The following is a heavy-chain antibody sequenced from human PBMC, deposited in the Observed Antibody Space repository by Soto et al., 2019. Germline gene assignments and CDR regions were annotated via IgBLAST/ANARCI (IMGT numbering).Heavy chain of an antibody. CDR1: GFTFSDYY. CDR2: ISSSGSTI. Sequence: PGGSLRLSCAASGFTFSDYYMSWIRQAPGKGLEWVSYISSSGSTIYYADSVKGRFTISRDNAKNSLYLQMNSLRAEDTAVYYCAREPLDGDYPENYYYGMDVWGQGTTVTVSS. V-gene: IGHV3-11*01. D-gene: IGHD4-17*01. J-gene: IGHJ6*02. CDR3: AREPLDGDYPENYYYGMDV.